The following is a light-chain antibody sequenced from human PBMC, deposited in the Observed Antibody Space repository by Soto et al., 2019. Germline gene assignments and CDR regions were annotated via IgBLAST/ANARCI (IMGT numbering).Light chain of an antibody. V-gene: IGKV3-20*01. CDR2: GTS. J-gene: IGKJ1*01. CDR1: QSVSSKY. CDR3: QQNDSSPSWT. Sequence: EIVLKQSPGTLSLSPGERATLSCRASQSVSSKYLAWYQQKPGQAPRLLIYGTSSRATGISDRFRGSGSGTDFTLTISRLEPEDVAVYYCQQNDSSPSWTFGQGTKVESK.